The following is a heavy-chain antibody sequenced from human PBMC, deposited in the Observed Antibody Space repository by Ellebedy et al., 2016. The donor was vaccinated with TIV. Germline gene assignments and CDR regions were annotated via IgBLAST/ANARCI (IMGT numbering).Heavy chain of an antibody. CDR2: ISPYNGNT. J-gene: IGHJ4*02. CDR3: ARRSRHDYSIREMYYFDY. V-gene: IGHV1-18*01. Sequence: ASVKVSCKASGYTFISYGITWVRQAPGQGLEWMGWISPYNGNTNYAEKLQGRVTMTTDTSTSTAYMELRSLRSDDTAVYYCARRSRHDYSIREMYYFDYWGQGTLVTVSS. D-gene: IGHD4-11*01. CDR1: GYTFISYG.